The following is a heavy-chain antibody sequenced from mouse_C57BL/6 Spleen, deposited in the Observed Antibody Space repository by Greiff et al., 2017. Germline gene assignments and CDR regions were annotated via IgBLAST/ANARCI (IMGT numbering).Heavy chain of an antibody. V-gene: IGHV1-61*01. D-gene: IGHD2-5*01. CDR3: ARWDFYSNYPYAMDY. CDR1: GYTFTSYW. CDR2: IYPSDSET. Sequence: QVQLKQPGAELVRPGSSVKLSCKASGYTFTSYWMDWVKQRPGQGLEWIGNIYPSDSETHYNQKFKDKATLTVDKSSSTAYMQLSSLTSEDSAVYYCARWDFYSNYPYAMDYWGQGTSVTVSS. J-gene: IGHJ4*01.